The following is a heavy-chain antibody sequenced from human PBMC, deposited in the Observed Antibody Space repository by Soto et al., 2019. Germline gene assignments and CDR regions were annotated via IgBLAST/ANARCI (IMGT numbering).Heavy chain of an antibody. CDR3: ARDTYYYDSSDHFSADAFDI. V-gene: IGHV3-74*01. J-gene: IGHJ3*02. CDR1: GFTFSSYW. D-gene: IGHD3-22*01. Sequence: GGSLRLSCAASGFTFSSYWMHWVRQAPGKGLVWVSRINSDGSSTSYADSVKGRFTISRDNAKNTAYLQMNSLRAEDTAVYYCARDTYYYDSSDHFSADAFDIWGQGTMVTVSS. CDR2: INSDGSST.